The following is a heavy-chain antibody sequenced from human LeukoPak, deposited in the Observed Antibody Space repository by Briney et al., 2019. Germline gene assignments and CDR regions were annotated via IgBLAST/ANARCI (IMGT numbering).Heavy chain of an antibody. CDR1: GYTFTSYA. Sequence: ASVKVSCKASGYTFTSYAMHWVRQAPGQRLEWMGWINAGNGNTKYSQKFQGRVTITRDTSASTAYMELGSLRSEDTAVYYCARGLRRVDTAMAGDYWGQGTLVTVSS. CDR3: ARGLRRVDTAMAGDY. V-gene: IGHV1-3*01. D-gene: IGHD5-18*01. CDR2: INAGNGNT. J-gene: IGHJ4*02.